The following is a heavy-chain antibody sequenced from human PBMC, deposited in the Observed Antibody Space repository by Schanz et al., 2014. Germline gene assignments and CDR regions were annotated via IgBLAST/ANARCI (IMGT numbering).Heavy chain of an antibody. CDR3: ARVGRNSYGFTSRFDA. CDR1: GSDIRGFH. Sequence: QVQLQESGPGQVRPSETLSLTFTVSGSDIRGFHWSWIRQSPVKGLEWIGYIAYSGSTNYNPSLQSRVTIALDTSQRQFSLRLTSVSSADTAMYYCARVGRNSYGFTSRFDAWGQGTLVAVSS. CDR2: IAYSGST. D-gene: IGHD3-16*01. J-gene: IGHJ5*02. V-gene: IGHV4-59*13.